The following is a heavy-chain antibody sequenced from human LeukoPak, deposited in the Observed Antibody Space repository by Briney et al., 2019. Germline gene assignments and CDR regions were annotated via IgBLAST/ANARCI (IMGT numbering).Heavy chain of an antibody. Sequence: ASETLSLTCTVSGDSITSGGYYWSWIRQRPGKGLEWIGYIYKTGSTYYNPSLKSRVTMSVDTSRNQFSLKLSSVTAADTAVYYCARGHVDIVATLRKYYYYGMDVWGQGTTVTVSS. J-gene: IGHJ6*02. CDR3: ARGHVDIVATLRKYYYYGMDV. V-gene: IGHV4-31*03. CDR1: GDSITSGGYY. D-gene: IGHD5-12*01. CDR2: IYKTGST.